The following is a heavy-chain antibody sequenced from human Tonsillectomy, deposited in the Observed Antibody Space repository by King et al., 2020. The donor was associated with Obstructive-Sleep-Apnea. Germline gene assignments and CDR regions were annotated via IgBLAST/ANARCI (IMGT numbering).Heavy chain of an antibody. CDR1: GYTFTSYG. J-gene: IGHJ6*02. V-gene: IGHV1-18*01. D-gene: IGHD1-26*01. CDR3: ARAQSSAKYYYYGMDV. CDR2: ISAYNGNT. Sequence: VQLVESGAEVKKPGASVKVSCKASGYTFTSYGISWVRQAPGQGLEWMGWISAYNGNTNYAKKLQGRVTMTTDTSTGTAYMELRSLRSDDTAVYYCARAQSSAKYYYYGMDVWGQGTTVTVSS.